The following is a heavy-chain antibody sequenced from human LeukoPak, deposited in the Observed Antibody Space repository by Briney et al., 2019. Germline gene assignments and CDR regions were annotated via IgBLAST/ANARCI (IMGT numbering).Heavy chain of an antibody. CDR1: GFTFSSYS. CDR3: ARRRRSATRYSSGWYFDY. J-gene: IGHJ4*02. D-gene: IGHD6-19*01. V-gene: IGHV3-21*01. CDR2: ISSSSSYI. Sequence: GGSLRLSCAASGFTFSSYSMNWVRQAPGKGLEWVSSISSSSSYIYYADSVKGRFTISRDNAKNSLYLQMNSLRAEDTAVYYCARRRRSATRYSSGWYFDYWGQGTLVTVSS.